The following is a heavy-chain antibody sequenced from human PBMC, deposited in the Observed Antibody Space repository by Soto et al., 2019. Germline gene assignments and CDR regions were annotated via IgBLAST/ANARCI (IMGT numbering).Heavy chain of an antibody. CDR1: GYSFTSYW. Sequence: GESLKISCKGSGYSFTSYWIGWVRQMPGKGLEWMGIIYPGDSDTRYSPSFQGQATILADKSISTAYLQWSSLKASDTAMYYCAIYPPGAPDAFDIWGQGTMVTVSS. CDR2: IYPGDSDT. CDR3: AIYPPGAPDAFDI. J-gene: IGHJ3*02. D-gene: IGHD2-2*02. V-gene: IGHV5-51*01.